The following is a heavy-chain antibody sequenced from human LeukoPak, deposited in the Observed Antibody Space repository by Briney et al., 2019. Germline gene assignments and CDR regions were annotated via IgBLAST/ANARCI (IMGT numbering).Heavy chain of an antibody. Sequence: GGSLRLSCAASGFTFSSHGMHWVRQAPGKGLEWVAVIWYDGSNKYYADSVKGRFTISRDNSKNTLYLQMNSLRAEDTAVYYCAREGTAAAGKRRSSQFDYWGQGTLVTVSS. D-gene: IGHD6-13*01. CDR2: IWYDGSNK. CDR1: GFTFSSHG. V-gene: IGHV3-33*01. J-gene: IGHJ4*02. CDR3: AREGTAAAGKRRSSQFDY.